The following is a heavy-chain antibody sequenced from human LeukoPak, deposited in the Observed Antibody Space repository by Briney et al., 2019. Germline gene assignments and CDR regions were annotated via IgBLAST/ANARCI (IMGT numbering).Heavy chain of an antibody. CDR3: STGGIHGH. Sequence: GGSLRLSCAASGFTSSDYWMAGVRQAPGKGLEWVGNTNENGGAQFYVDSVKGRFTVTRDNAKNSVYLQMESLGVDDSGVYYSSTGGIHGHWGQEVLVTVSS. V-gene: IGHV3-7*01. CDR2: TNENGGAQ. D-gene: IGHD1-26*01. J-gene: IGHJ4*02. CDR1: GFTSSDYW.